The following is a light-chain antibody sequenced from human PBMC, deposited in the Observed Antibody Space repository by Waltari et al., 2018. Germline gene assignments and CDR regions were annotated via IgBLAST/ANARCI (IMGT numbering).Light chain of an antibody. CDR3: QQRGDWPRLT. Sequence: EIVLTQSPCPLSLSPGESATLSCRASPSVSSYLSWYQQKPGQAPRLLIYDAAKRATGIPARFSGSGAGTDFTLTISSLEPEDFAVYYCQQRGDWPRLTFGQGTKVEIK. CDR1: PSVSSY. V-gene: IGKV3-11*01. CDR2: DAA. J-gene: IGKJ1*01.